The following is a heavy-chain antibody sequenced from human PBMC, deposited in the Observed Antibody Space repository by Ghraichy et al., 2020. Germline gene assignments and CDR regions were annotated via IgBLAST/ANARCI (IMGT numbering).Heavy chain of an antibody. CDR2: ISGSGGST. J-gene: IGHJ6*02. CDR1: GFTFSSYA. V-gene: IGHV3-23*01. D-gene: IGHD4-23*01. Sequence: GGSLRLSCAASGFTFSSYAMSWVRQAPGKGLEWVSAISGSGGSTYYADSVKGRFTISRDNSKNTLYLQMNSLRAEDTAVYYCAKDTTVVNVDYYYYGMDVWGQGNTVTVSS. CDR3: AKDTTVVNVDYYYYGMDV.